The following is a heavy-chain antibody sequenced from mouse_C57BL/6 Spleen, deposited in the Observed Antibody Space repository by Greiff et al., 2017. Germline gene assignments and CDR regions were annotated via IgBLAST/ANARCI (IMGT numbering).Heavy chain of an antibody. CDR1: GYTFTSYW. J-gene: IGHJ3*01. Sequence: VQLQQPGAELVRPGSSVKLSCKASGYTFTSYWMDWVKQRPGQGLEWIGNIYPSDSGTHYNQKFKDKATLTVDKSSSTAYMQLSSLASEDSAVYDSARIGYCIPVLADWGQGTLVTVSA. V-gene: IGHV1-61*01. CDR3: ARIGYCIPVLAD. CDR2: IYPSDSGT. D-gene: IGHD2-3*01.